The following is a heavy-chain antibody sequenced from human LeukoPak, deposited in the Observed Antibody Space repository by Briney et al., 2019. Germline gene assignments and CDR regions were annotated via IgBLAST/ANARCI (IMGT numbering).Heavy chain of an antibody. Sequence: ASVKVSCKGSGYTFTDYAVHWVRQAPGQGLEWMGWINTNTGNPTYAQGFTGRFVFSLDTSVSTAYLQISSLKADDTAVYYCARDPYTSSSWYRGRANNWFDPWGQGTLVTVSS. J-gene: IGHJ5*02. V-gene: IGHV7-4-1*02. CDR1: GYTFTDYA. CDR2: INTNTGNP. D-gene: IGHD6-13*01. CDR3: ARDPYTSSSWYRGRANNWFDP.